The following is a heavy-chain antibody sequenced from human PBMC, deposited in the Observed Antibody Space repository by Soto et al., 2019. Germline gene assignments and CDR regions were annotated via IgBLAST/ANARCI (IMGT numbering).Heavy chain of an antibody. CDR2: ISAYNGNT. V-gene: IGHV1-18*04. CDR1: GYTFTSYG. Sequence: ASVKVSCKASGYTFTSYGISWVRQAPGQGLEWMGWISAYNGNTNYAQKLQGRVTMTTDTSTSTAYMELGSLRSDDTAVYYCARDRDYYGSGSIPYYYYGMDVWGQGTTVTVSS. J-gene: IGHJ6*02. D-gene: IGHD3-10*01. CDR3: ARDRDYYGSGSIPYYYYGMDV.